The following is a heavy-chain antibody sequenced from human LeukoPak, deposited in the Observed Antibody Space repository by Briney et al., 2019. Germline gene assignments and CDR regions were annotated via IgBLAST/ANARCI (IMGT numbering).Heavy chain of an antibody. CDR3: ARGWLAETTVVTPYNY. J-gene: IGHJ4*02. Sequence: SVKVSCKASGGTFSNHAISWVRQAPGQGLERMGGIIPIFATANYAQKFHGRVTITADESTSTAYMELSSLRSEDTAFYYCARGWLAETTVVTPYNYWGQGTLVTVSS. CDR1: GGTFSNHA. D-gene: IGHD4-23*01. V-gene: IGHV1-69*13. CDR2: IIPIFATA.